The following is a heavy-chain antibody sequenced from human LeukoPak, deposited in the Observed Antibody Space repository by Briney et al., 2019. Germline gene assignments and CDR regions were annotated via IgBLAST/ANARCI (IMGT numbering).Heavy chain of an antibody. CDR2: MYYSGST. CDR1: GGSINGYY. Sequence: PSETLSLTCTVSGGSINGYYWTWIRLPPGKELEWIGYMYYSGSTNYNPSLKSRVTMSVDTPKNQFSLKLSSVTAADTAVYYCAAFRDGYNWHLDYWGQGTLVTVSS. CDR3: AAFRDGYNWHLDY. V-gene: IGHV4-59*01. D-gene: IGHD5-24*01. J-gene: IGHJ4*02.